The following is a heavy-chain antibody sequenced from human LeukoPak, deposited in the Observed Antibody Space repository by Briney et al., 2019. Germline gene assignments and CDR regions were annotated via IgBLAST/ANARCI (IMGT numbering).Heavy chain of an antibody. CDR1: GFTFSSYA. D-gene: IGHD3-22*01. J-gene: IGHJ4*02. CDR2: ISYDGSNK. V-gene: IGHV3-30*04. CDR3: ARAPLVEYYYDSSGFAALGG. Sequence: GGSLRLSCAASGFTFSSYAMYWVRQAPGKGLEWVAVISYDGSNKYYADSVKGRFTISRDNSKNTVYLQMNSLRAEDTAVHYCARAPLVEYYYDSSGFAALGGWGQGNLVTVSS.